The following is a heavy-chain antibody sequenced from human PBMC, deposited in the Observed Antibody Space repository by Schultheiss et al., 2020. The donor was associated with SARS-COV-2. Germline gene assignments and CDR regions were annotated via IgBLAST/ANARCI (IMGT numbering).Heavy chain of an antibody. Sequence: GGSLRLSCTASGFTFSTYGMHWVRQAPGKGLEWVAFIRYDGSDKLYADSVRGRFTISRDNAENALFLQMSSLGAEDTAVYYCARGRGGSAGYYAFDMWGQGTMVTVSS. CDR3: ARGRGGSAGYYAFDM. CDR1: GFTFSTYG. J-gene: IGHJ3*02. CDR2: IRYDGSDK. V-gene: IGHV3-30*02. D-gene: IGHD6-13*01.